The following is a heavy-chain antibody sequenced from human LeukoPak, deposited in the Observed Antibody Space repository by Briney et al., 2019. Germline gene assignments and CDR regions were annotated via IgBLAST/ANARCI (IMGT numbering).Heavy chain of an antibody. V-gene: IGHV3-23*01. CDR1: GFTFSSYS. J-gene: IGHJ4*02. Sequence: PGGSLRLSCAASGFTFSSYSMSWVRQVPGKGRVWVLISGTSGRTYYADSVKGRSTISRDNSKNMLYLQMNSLRAGDTAVYYCANKLPGRNPFDYWGLGTLVTVSS. CDR3: ANKLPGRNPFDY. CDR2: SGTSGRT. D-gene: IGHD2-15*01.